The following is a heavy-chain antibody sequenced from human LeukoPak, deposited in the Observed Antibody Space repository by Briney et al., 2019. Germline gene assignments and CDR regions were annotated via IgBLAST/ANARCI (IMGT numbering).Heavy chain of an antibody. J-gene: IGHJ4*02. V-gene: IGHV3-7*01. CDR2: INQEGSEQ. CDR3: ARGFLLFGVVVPNDF. D-gene: IGHD3-3*01. Sequence: GGSLRLSCAASGFTFNTFWMSWVRQAPGKGLEWVANINQEGSEQYYVDSVKGRFTISRDNAKNTLSLQMHSLRVEDTAIYYCARGFLLFGVVVPNDFWGQGTMVAVSS. CDR1: GFTFNTFW.